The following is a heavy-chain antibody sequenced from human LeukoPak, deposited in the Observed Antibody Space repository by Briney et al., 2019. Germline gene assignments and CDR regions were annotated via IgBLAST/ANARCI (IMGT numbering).Heavy chain of an antibody. CDR2: IWYDGSNK. J-gene: IGHJ4*02. CDR3: AGEDNIGGYYFDY. D-gene: IGHD1-26*01. CDR1: GFTFSNYA. V-gene: IGHV3-33*08. Sequence: GGSLRLSCAASGFTFSNYAMSWARQAPGKGLEWVAVIWYDGSNKYYADSVKGRFTISRDNSKNTLYLQMNSLRAEDTAVYYCAGEDNIGGYYFDYWGQGTLVTVSS.